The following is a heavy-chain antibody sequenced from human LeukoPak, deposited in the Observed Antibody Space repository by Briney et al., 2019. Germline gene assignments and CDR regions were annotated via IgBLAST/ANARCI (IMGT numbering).Heavy chain of an antibody. V-gene: IGHV3-33*01. D-gene: IGHD3-22*01. J-gene: IGHJ4*02. Sequence: GSSLSLSCATSGFSLTTYGMHWVRPAPGKGLEWVAVTYGDGTSKYYADSVKGRFTISKDNSKNTLYVQMNSLRAEDTAVCDCATGSGYYYGHWGQGTLVTVSS. CDR2: TYGDGTSK. CDR1: GFSLTTYG. CDR3: ATGSGYYYGH.